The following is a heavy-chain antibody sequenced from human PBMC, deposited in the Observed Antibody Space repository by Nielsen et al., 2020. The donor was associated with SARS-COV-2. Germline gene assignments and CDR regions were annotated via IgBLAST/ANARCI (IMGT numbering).Heavy chain of an antibody. Sequence: GESLKISCAASGFTFSSYAMHWVRQAPGKGLEWVAVMSKDGSKEYYADSVKGRFTISRDNSKNTLYLQMDSLRAEDTAVYYCARVSEEQQLVLFDYWGQGTLVTVSS. V-gene: IGHV3-30-3*01. J-gene: IGHJ4*02. CDR1: GFTFSSYA. D-gene: IGHD6-13*01. CDR3: ARVSEEQQLVLFDY. CDR2: MSKDGSKE.